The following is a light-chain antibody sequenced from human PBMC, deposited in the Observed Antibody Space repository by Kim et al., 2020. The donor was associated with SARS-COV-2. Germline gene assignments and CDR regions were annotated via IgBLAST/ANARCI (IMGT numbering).Light chain of an antibody. CDR3: LQYNTYPHS. V-gene: IGKV1-5*01. CDR1: QTISSW. Sequence: DIQMTQSPSTLSASVGDRVTLTCRASQTISSWLAWYQQKPGKAPRLLMYIATSLEGGVPSRFSGNRSGTEYTLSINGLQPDDFATYYCLQYNTYPHSFGQGTKLEI. CDR2: IAT. J-gene: IGKJ2*01.